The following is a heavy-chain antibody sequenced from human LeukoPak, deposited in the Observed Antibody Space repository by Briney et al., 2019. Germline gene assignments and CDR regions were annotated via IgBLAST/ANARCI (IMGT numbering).Heavy chain of an antibody. CDR3: ARDGGSGGTIDAFDI. CDR1: GFTVSSNY. V-gene: IGHV3-66*01. D-gene: IGHD2-15*01. CDR2: IYSGGST. J-gene: IGHJ3*02. Sequence: GGSLRLSCAASGFTVSSNYMSWVRQAPGKGLEWVSVIYSGGSTYYADSVKGRFTISRDNSKNTLYLQMNSLRAEDTAVYYCARDGGSGGTIDAFDIWGQGTMVTVSS.